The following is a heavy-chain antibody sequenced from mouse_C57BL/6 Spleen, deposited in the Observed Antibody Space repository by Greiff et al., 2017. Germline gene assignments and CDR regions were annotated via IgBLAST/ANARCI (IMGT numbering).Heavy chain of an antibody. V-gene: IGHV3-6*01. J-gene: IGHJ4*01. CDR3: ASPSYYGSSYYAMDY. CDR1: GYSITSGYY. Sequence: QSGPGLVKPSQSLSLTCSVTGYSITSGYYWNWIRQFPGNKLEWMGYISYDGSNNYNPSLKNRISITRDTSKNQFFLKLNSVTTEDTATYYCASPSYYGSSYYAMDYWGQGTSVTVSS. CDR2: ISYDGSN. D-gene: IGHD1-1*01.